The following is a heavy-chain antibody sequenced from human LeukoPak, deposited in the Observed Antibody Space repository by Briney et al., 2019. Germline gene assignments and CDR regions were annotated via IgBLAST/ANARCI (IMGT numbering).Heavy chain of an antibody. J-gene: IGHJ4*02. CDR1: GGSFSGYY. D-gene: IGHD3-3*01. V-gene: IGHV4-34*01. CDR2: INHSGST. CDR3: ARGRTYYDFWSGYQSPFGY. Sequence: SETLSLTCAVYGGSFSGYYWSWISQPPGKGLEWIGEINHSGSTNYNPSLKSRVTISVDTSKNQFSLKLSSVTAADTAVYYCARGRTYYDFWSGYQSPFGYWGQGTLVTVSS.